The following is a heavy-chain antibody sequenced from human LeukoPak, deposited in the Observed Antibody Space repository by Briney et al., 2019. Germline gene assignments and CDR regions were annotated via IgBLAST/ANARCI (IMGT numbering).Heavy chain of an antibody. CDR1: GGSFSGYY. CDR2: IYYSGST. CDR3: ARGIAAAYFDY. Sequence: PSETLSLTCAVYGGSFSGYYWSWIRQPPGKGLEWIGYIYYSGSTNYNPSLKSRVTISVDTSKSQFSLKLSSVTAADTAVYYCARGIAAAYFDYWGQGTLVTVSS. J-gene: IGHJ4*02. D-gene: IGHD6-13*01. V-gene: IGHV4-59*01.